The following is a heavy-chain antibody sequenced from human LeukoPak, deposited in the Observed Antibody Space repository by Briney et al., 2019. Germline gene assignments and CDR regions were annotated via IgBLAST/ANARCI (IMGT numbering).Heavy chain of an antibody. CDR1: GYTFTGYY. CDR2: INPNSGGT. D-gene: IGHD3-10*01. J-gene: IGHJ4*02. CDR3: ARVITMVRGVINFDY. Sequence: ASVKVSCKASGYTFTGYYMHWVRQAPGQGVEWMGWINPNSGGTNYAQKFQGRVTMTRDTSISTAYMELSRLRSDDTAVYYCARVITMVRGVINFDYWGQGTLVTVSS. V-gene: IGHV1-2*02.